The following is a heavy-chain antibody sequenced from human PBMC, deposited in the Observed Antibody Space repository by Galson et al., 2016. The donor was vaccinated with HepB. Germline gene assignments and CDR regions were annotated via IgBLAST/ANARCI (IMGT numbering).Heavy chain of an antibody. CDR3: ARVVGYDFWSGWGYFDH. D-gene: IGHD3-3*01. CDR1: GLNFSKSA. Sequence: SLRLSCAASGLNFSKSAMHWVRQAPGKELAWVAVISDDRTNTYYANSVKGRFTISRGNSKNTVYLEMNSLRPEDTAVYYCARVVGYDFWSGWGYFDHWGQGTLVTVSS. V-gene: IGHV3-30*04. J-gene: IGHJ4*02. CDR2: ISDDRTNT.